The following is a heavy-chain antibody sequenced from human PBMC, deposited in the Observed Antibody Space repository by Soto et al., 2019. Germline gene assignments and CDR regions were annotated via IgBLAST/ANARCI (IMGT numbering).Heavy chain of an antibody. CDR3: ARDRSAVARDYYYYYGMDV. J-gene: IGHJ6*02. CDR2: TSFDGRYQ. Sequence: GGSLRLSCAASGFTFSIYAMHWVRQAPGKGLEWVAVTSFDGRYQYYADSVKGRFTISRDNSKNTLYLQVNSLRAEDTAVYYCARDRSAVARDYYYYYGMDVWGQGTTVTVSS. CDR1: GFTFSIYA. V-gene: IGHV3-30*04. D-gene: IGHD6-19*01.